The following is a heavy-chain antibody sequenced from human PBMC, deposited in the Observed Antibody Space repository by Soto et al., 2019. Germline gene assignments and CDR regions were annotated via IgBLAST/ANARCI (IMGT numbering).Heavy chain of an antibody. CDR1: GGSFSGYY. J-gene: IGHJ4*02. CDR2: INHSGST. CDR3: ARGPDSSGYYGSDY. Sequence: SETLSLTCAVYGGSFSGYYWSWIRQPPGKGLEWIGEINHSGSTNYNPSLKSRVTISVDTSKNQFSLKLSPVTAADTAVYYCARGPDSSGYYGSDYWGQGTLVTVSS. D-gene: IGHD3-22*01. V-gene: IGHV4-34*01.